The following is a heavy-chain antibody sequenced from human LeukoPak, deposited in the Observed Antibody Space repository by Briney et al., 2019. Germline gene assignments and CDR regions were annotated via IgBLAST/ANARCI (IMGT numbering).Heavy chain of an antibody. CDR3: ARVVWFKGEVLYFDY. J-gene: IGHJ4*02. CDR2: INHSGSS. V-gene: IGHV4-34*01. CDR1: GGTFSSYY. D-gene: IGHD1-26*01. Sequence: TSETLSLTCAVYGGTFSSYYWNWIRQPPGKGLEWIGEINHSGSSNFNPSLKRRVTISASTSTNQFSLKLSSVIAADAAVYYCARVVWFKGEVLYFDYWGQGTLVTVSS.